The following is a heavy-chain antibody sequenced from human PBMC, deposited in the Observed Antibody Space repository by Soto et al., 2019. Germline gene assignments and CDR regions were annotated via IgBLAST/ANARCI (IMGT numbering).Heavy chain of an antibody. V-gene: IGHV1-69*13. Sequence: SVKVSCKASGGTFSSYAISWVRQAPGQGLEWMGGIIPIFGTANYAQKFQGRVTITADESTSTAYMELSSLRSEDTAVYYCARAERSYYYDSSGYYNWLDPWGQGTMVTVYS. CDR3: ARAERSYYYDSSGYYNWLDP. D-gene: IGHD3-22*01. J-gene: IGHJ5*02. CDR2: IIPIFGTA. CDR1: GGTFSSYA.